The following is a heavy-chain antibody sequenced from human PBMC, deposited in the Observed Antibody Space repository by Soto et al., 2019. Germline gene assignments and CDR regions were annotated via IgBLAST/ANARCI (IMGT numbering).Heavy chain of an antibody. J-gene: IGHJ5*02. Sequence: SETLSLTCTVSGGSINNNHYYWGWVRQPPGKGLEWIGSISYSGTTYFNPSLKSRVVKSVDTSRNQFSLRLTSVTAADTAVYYCAREFFGAGNWFDPWGHGTLVTVSS. D-gene: IGHD3-3*01. CDR3: AREFFGAGNWFDP. CDR2: ISYSGTT. CDR1: GGSINNNHYY. V-gene: IGHV4-39*02.